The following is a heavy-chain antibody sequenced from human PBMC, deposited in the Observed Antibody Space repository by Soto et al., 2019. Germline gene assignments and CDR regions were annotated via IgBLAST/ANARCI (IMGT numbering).Heavy chain of an antibody. D-gene: IGHD3-10*01. CDR3: AREWSTSGDLDY. V-gene: IGHV3-30-3*01. Sequence: QVQLVECGGGVVQPGRSLRLSCAASGFTFSSHSIQWVRQAPGKGLEWVAVISYDGSIKYYADSVKGRFTISRDNSKNTAYLQMNSLRAEDTAVFYCAREWSTSGDLDYWGQRTLVIVSS. CDR2: ISYDGSIK. CDR1: GFTFSSHS. J-gene: IGHJ4*02.